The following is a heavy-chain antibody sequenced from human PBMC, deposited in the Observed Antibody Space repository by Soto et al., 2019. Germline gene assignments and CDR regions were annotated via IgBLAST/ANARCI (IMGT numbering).Heavy chain of an antibody. D-gene: IGHD1-26*01. CDR1: GGSISSHY. CDR3: ASLPNPGTHPPFDY. CDR2: IHYSGIT. J-gene: IGHJ4*02. Sequence: QVQLQESGPRLVKPSETLSLTCSVSGGSISSHYWSWVRQPPGKGLECIGYIHYSGITIYNPSLKTRVTISLDTSKNQFSLKLTSVTAADTAVYYCASLPNPGTHPPFDYWGQGTLVTVSS. V-gene: IGHV4-59*08.